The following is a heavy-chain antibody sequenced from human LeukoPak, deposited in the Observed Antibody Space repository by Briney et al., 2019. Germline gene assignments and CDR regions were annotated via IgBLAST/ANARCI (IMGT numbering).Heavy chain of an antibody. J-gene: IGHJ4*02. Sequence: GGSLRLSCAASGFTFSSYAMSWVRQAPGKGLEWVSGISGSGGSTYYADSVKGRFTISRDNAKTPLDLRMNSLRAEDTAVYYCAKCAGSGSGSSTNWGQGTLVTVSS. V-gene: IGHV3-23*01. CDR1: GFTFSSYA. CDR3: AKCAGSGSGSSTN. D-gene: IGHD3-10*01. CDR2: ISGSGGST.